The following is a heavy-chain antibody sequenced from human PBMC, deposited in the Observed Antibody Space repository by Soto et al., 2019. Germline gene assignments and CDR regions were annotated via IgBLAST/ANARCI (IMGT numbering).Heavy chain of an antibody. CDR1: GYTFTSYG. CDR2: ISAYNGNT. J-gene: IGHJ4*02. Sequence: ASVKVSCKASGYTFTSYGISWVRQAPGQGLEWMGWISAYNGNTNYAQKLQGRVTMTTDTSTSTAYMELRSLRSDDTAVYYCARSPTNYYDSSGYYLPDYWGQGTLVTVS. D-gene: IGHD3-22*01. CDR3: ARSPTNYYDSSGYYLPDY. V-gene: IGHV1-18*01.